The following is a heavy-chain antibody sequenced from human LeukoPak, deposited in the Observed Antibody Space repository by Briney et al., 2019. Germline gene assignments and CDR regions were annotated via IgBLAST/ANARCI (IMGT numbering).Heavy chain of an antibody. CDR1: GGSISSYY. J-gene: IGHJ5*02. V-gene: IGHV4-59*01. CDR3: ARGGYYGSGNDFRFDP. CDR2: IHYTGST. Sequence: MPSETLSLTCTVSGGSISSYYWSWIRQSPGKGLERIGYIHYTGSTNYNPSLKSRATISVETSKNQFSLKLKSVTAADTAVYYCARGGYYGSGNDFRFDPWGQGTLVTVSS. D-gene: IGHD3-10*01.